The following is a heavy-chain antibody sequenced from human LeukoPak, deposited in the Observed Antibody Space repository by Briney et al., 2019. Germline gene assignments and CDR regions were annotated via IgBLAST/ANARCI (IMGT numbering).Heavy chain of an antibody. CDR1: GYTFTGYY. J-gene: IGHJ4*02. D-gene: IGHD3-10*01. CDR2: INPNSGGT. Sequence: GASVKVSCKATGYTFTGYYMHWVRQAPGQGLEWMGWINPNSGGTNYAQKFQGRVTMTRDTSMELSRLRSDDTAVYYCARGGSYYYGSLLDYWGQGTLVTVSS. CDR3: ARGGSYYYGSLLDY. V-gene: IGHV1-2*02.